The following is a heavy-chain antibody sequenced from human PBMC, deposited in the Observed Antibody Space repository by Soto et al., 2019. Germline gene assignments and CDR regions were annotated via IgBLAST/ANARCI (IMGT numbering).Heavy chain of an antibody. Sequence: SETLSLTCAGYGGSFSGYYWTWIRQPPGTGLEWIGEINHSGSTNYNPSLKSRVTISVDTSMNEFSLRLRSVTDADTAVYYCARLNGYCVSTSCHGYYGMDVWGQGTTVTVSS. V-gene: IGHV4-34*01. CDR3: ARLNGYCVSTSCHGYYGMDV. J-gene: IGHJ6*02. CDR1: GGSFSGYY. D-gene: IGHD2-2*03. CDR2: INHSGST.